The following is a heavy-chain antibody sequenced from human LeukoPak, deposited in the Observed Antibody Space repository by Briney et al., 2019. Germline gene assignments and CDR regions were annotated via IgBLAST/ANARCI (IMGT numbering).Heavy chain of an antibody. J-gene: IGHJ4*02. V-gene: IGHV4-39*07. CDR3: AREGRTTVTTTSN. D-gene: IGHD4-17*01. CDR1: GGSISSSSYY. CDR2: IYYSGST. Sequence: SETLSLTCTVSGGSISSSSYYWGWIRQPPGKGLEWIGSIYYSGSTYYNPSLKSRVTISVDTSKNQFSLKLSPVTAADTAVYYCAREGRTTVTTTSNWGQGTLVTVSS.